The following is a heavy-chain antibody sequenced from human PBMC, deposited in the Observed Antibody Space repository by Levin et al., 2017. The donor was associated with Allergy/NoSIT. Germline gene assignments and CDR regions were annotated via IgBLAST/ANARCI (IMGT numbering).Heavy chain of an antibody. J-gene: IGHJ4*02. CDR2: ISWNSGSI. V-gene: IGHV3-9*01. CDR3: ASWGSGSGDY. Sequence: HPGGSLRLSCAASGFTFDDYAMHWVRQAPGKGLEWVSGISWNSGSIGYADSVKGRFTISRDNAKNSLYLQMNSLRAEDTALYYCASWGSGSGDYWGQGTLVTVSS. CDR1: GFTFDDYA. D-gene: IGHD3-10*01.